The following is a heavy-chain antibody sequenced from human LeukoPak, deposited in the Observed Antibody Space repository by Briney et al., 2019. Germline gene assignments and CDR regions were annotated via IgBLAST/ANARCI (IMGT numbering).Heavy chain of an antibody. D-gene: IGHD3-10*01. CDR1: GYTFTMYG. V-gene: IGHV7-4-1*02. CDR3: ARHYYGSGH. CDR2: INTNTGNP. J-gene: IGHJ4*02. Sequence: ASVNVSCKASGYTFTMYGMNWVRQAPGQGLEWMGWINTNTGNPTYAQGFTGRFVFSLDTSVSTAYLQISSLKAEDTAVYYCARHYYGSGHWGQGTLVTVSS.